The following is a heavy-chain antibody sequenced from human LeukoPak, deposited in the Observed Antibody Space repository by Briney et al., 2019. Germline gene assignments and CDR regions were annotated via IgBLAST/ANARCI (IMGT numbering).Heavy chain of an antibody. J-gene: IGHJ4*02. V-gene: IGHV3-21*01. Sequence: GGSLRLSCAASGVTFSSYGMHWVRQAPGKGLEWVSSISSSSSYIYYADSVKGRFTISRDNAKNSLYLQMNSLRAEDTAVYYCARDRRGIPDYWGQGTLVTVSS. CDR3: ARDRRGIPDY. CDR1: GVTFSSYG. D-gene: IGHD6-13*01. CDR2: ISSSSSYI.